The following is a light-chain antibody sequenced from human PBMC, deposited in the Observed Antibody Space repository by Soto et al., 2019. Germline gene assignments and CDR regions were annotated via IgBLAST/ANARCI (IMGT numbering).Light chain of an antibody. J-gene: IGKJ1*01. Sequence: EIVMTQSPATLSVSPGERAPLSCRASQSVSSSLAWYQQKAGQAPRLLIYGASTRATGVPARFSGGGSGTEFTLTISSLQYEDFAVYYCQQYNDWPRTFGQGTKVEI. CDR3: QQYNDWPRT. CDR2: GAS. CDR1: QSVSSS. V-gene: IGKV3-15*01.